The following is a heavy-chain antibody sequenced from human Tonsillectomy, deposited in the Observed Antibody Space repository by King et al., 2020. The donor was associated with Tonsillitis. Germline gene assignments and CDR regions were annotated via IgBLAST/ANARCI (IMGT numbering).Heavy chain of an antibody. Sequence: QLVQSGAEVKKPGSSVKVSCKASGGTLSSYAISWVRQAPGQGPEWMGGIIPISGTANYAQKFQGRVTITADESTSTAYMELRSLRSEDTAVYYCARERAAGTFDFGGQGTLVTVSS. J-gene: IGHJ4*02. CDR3: ARERAAGTFDF. V-gene: IGHV1-69*01. D-gene: IGHD6-13*01. CDR2: IIPISGTA. CDR1: GGTLSSYA.